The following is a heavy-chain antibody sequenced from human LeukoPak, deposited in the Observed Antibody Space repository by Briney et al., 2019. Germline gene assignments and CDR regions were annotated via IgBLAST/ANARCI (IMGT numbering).Heavy chain of an antibody. CDR3: ARGPPFTMGDY. Sequence: GGSLRLSCAASGFTFSSYAMSWVRQAPGKGLEWVSAISGTGDTTYYADSVKGRFTISRDNSKNTLYLQMNSLRAEDTAVYYCARGPPFTMGDYWGQGTLVTVSS. J-gene: IGHJ4*02. CDR1: GFTFSSYA. V-gene: IGHV3-23*01. D-gene: IGHD3-10*01. CDR2: ISGTGDTT.